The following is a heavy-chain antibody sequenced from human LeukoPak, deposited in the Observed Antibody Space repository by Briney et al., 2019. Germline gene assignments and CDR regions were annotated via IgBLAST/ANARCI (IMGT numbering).Heavy chain of an antibody. D-gene: IGHD6-19*01. CDR2: INPSGDST. J-gene: IGHJ4*02. Sequence: SVKVSCKASGYSFSNYYMHWVRQAPGQGLEWMAIINPSGDSTTYAQKLQGRITVTRDTSTSTAYMELSSLRSEDTAVYYCSSYRPSTIAVAGRDYWGQGTLVTVSS. CDR3: SSYRPSTIAVAGRDY. V-gene: IGHV1-46*01. CDR1: GYSFSNYY.